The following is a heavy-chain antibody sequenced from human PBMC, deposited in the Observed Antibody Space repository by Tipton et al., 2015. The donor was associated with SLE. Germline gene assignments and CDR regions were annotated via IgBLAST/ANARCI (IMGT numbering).Heavy chain of an antibody. J-gene: IGHJ4*02. Sequence: TLSLTCAVYGGSFSGYYWSWIRQPPGKGLEWIGKINHSGSTNYNPSLKSRVTISVDTSKNQFSLKLSSVTAADTAVYYCAVSDYDSSGRVSWGQGTLVTVSS. CDR2: INHSGST. V-gene: IGHV4-34*01. CDR3: AVSDYDSSGRVS. D-gene: IGHD3-22*01. CDR1: GGSFSGYY.